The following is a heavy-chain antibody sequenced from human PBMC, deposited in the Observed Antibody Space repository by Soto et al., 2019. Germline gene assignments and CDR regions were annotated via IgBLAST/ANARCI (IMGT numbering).Heavy chain of an antibody. Sequence: GESLKISCQASGYSFTAYWITWVRQMPGKGLEWMATIDPSDSYVDYSPSFRGHVTFSVDRSITTVYLQWNSLNASDTALSLRTRRARSSFYQFDFWGQGALVTVSS. J-gene: IGHJ4*02. CDR3: TRRARSSFYQFDF. D-gene: IGHD5-18*01. V-gene: IGHV5-10-1*01. CDR1: GYSFTAYW. CDR2: IDPSDSYV.